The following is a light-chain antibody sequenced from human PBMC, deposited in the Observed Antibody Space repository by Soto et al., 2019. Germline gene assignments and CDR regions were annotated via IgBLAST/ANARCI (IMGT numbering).Light chain of an antibody. CDR3: QKYDSALGK. CDR2: AAS. V-gene: IGKV1-27*01. Sequence: DIQMTQSPSSLSASVGDRVTITCRATQGISNYLAWYQQKPGKVPKLLIYAASTLQSGVPSRFSGSGSGTDFTLTISSLQPEDVATYYCQKYDSALGKLGQGTKVDIK. J-gene: IGKJ1*01. CDR1: QGISNY.